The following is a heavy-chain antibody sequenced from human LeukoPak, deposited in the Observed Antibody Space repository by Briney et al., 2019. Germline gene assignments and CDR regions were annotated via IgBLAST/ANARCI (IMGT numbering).Heavy chain of an antibody. J-gene: IGHJ3*02. V-gene: IGHV3-23*01. D-gene: IGHD3-9*01. CDR3: AKDGTISGAFDI. CDR1: GFTFSSYA. CDR2: ISGSGGST. Sequence: GGSLRLFCAASGFTFSSYAMSWVRQAPGKGLEWVSAISGSGGSTYYADSVKGRFTISRDNSKNTLYLQMNSLRAEDTAVYYCAKDGTISGAFDIWGQGTMVTVSS.